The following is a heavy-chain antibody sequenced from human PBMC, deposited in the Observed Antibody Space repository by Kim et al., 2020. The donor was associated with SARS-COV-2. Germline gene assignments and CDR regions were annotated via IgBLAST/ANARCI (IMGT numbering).Heavy chain of an antibody. J-gene: IGHJ4*02. CDR3: ARDGYSGYDSSRGYFDY. Sequence: GGSLRLSCAASGFTFSSYWMHWVRQAPGKGLVWVSRINSDGSSTSYADSVKGRFTISRDKAKNTLYLQMNSLRAEDTAVYYCARDGYSGYDSSRGYFDYWGQGTLVTVSS. CDR1: GFTFSSYW. V-gene: IGHV3-74*01. D-gene: IGHD5-12*01. CDR2: INSDGSST.